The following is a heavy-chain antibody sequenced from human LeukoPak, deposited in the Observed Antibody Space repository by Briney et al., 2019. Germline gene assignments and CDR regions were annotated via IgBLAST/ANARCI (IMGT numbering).Heavy chain of an antibody. CDR3: ARYPLRDDFWSGYYHDAFDI. D-gene: IGHD3-3*01. CDR1: GGSFSGYY. J-gene: IGHJ3*02. CDR2: INHSGST. Sequence: SSETLSLTCAVYGGSFSGYYWSWIRQPPGKGLEWIGEINHSGSTNYNPSLKSRVTISVDTSKNQFSLKLSSVTAADTAVYYCARYPLRDDFWSGYYHDAFDIWGQGTMVTVSS. V-gene: IGHV4-34*01.